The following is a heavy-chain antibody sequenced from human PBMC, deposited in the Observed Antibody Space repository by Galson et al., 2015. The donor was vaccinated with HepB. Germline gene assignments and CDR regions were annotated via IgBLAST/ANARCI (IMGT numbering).Heavy chain of an antibody. CDR3: AKDRRRGCSGGSCYVYYFDY. J-gene: IGHJ4*02. D-gene: IGHD2-15*01. CDR1: GFTFSSYG. Sequence: SLRLSCAASGFTFSSYGMHWVRQAPGKGLEWVAFIRYDGSNKYYADSVKGRFTISRDNSKNTLYLQMNSLRAEDTAVYYCAKDRRRGCSGGSCYVYYFDYWGQGTLVTVSS. V-gene: IGHV3-30*02. CDR2: IRYDGSNK.